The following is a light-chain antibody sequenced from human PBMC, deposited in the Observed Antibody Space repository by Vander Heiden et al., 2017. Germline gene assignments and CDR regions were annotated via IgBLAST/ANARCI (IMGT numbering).Light chain of an antibody. CDR3: QQDDSFPIT. Sequence: DIVMTQSLDSLAVSLGERATINCKSSQSVLYSSNNKNYLVWYQQKPGQPPKLLIYWASTRESGVPDRFSGSGSGTDFTLTISSLQAEDVAVYYCQQDDSFPITFGGGTKVEIK. CDR1: QSVLYSSNNKNY. V-gene: IGKV4-1*01. J-gene: IGKJ4*01. CDR2: WAS.